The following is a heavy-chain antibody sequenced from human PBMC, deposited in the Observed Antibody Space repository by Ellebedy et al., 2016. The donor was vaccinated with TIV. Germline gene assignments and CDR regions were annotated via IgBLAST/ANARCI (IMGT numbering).Heavy chain of an antibody. Sequence: PGGSLRLSCVASGFTFSSYGMHWVRQAPGKGLEWVAVIWYDGINKYYADSVKGRFTISRDNSKNTLYLEMNSLRGEDTAVYYRARDGYSYGYYYYYGMDVWGQGTTVTVSS. CDR2: IWYDGINK. CDR1: GFTFSSYG. CDR3: ARDGYSYGYYYYYGMDV. J-gene: IGHJ6*02. V-gene: IGHV3-33*08. D-gene: IGHD5-18*01.